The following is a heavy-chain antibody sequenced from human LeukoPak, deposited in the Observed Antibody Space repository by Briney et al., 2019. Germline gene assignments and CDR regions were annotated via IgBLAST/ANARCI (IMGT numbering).Heavy chain of an antibody. D-gene: IGHD6-13*01. V-gene: IGHV1-2*02. J-gene: IGHJ6*03. CDR1: GYTFTGYY. Sequence: ASVKVSCKASGYTFTGYYMHWVRQAPGQGLEWMGWINPNSGGTNYAQKFQGRVTMTRDTSISTAYMELSRLRSDDTAVYYCARSIAAAGRYYYYMDVWGKGTTVTVSS. CDR3: ARSIAAAGRYYYYMDV. CDR2: INPNSGGT.